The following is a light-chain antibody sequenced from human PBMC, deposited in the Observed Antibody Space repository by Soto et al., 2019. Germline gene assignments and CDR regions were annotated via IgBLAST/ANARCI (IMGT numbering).Light chain of an antibody. CDR3: QHLDSYST. J-gene: IGKJ5*01. CDR2: AAS. CDR1: QGISSY. Sequence: SASVGDRVTITCRASQGISSYLAWYQQKPGKAPKLLIYAASTLQSGVPSRFSGSGSGTEFTLTISSLQPEDFATYYCQHLDSYSTFGQGTRLEIK. V-gene: IGKV1-9*01.